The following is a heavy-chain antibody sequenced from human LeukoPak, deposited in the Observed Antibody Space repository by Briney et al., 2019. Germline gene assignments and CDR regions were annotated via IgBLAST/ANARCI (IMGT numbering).Heavy chain of an antibody. D-gene: IGHD3-10*01. V-gene: IGHV1-24*01. CDR2: FDPEDGET. CDR1: GYTLTELS. J-gene: IGHJ4*02. Sequence: ASVKVSCKVSGYTLTELSMNWVRQAPGKGLEWMGGFDPEDGETIYAQKFQGRVTMTGDTSTDTAYMELSSLRSEDTAVYYCATHQGRFGDPSFDYWGQGTLVTVSS. CDR3: ATHQGRFGDPSFDY.